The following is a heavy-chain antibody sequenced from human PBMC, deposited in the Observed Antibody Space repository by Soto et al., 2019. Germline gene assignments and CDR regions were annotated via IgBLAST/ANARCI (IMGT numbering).Heavy chain of an antibody. J-gene: IGHJ4*02. D-gene: IGHD6-13*01. Sequence: SETLSLTCAVSGGSISSGGYSWSWIRQPPGKGLEWIGYIYHSGSTYYNPSLKSRVTISVDRSKNQFSLKLSSVTAADTAVYYCARHSPAYSSIPGLFAYWGQGTLVTVSS. CDR1: GGSISSGGYS. CDR2: IYHSGST. CDR3: ARHSPAYSSIPGLFAY. V-gene: IGHV4-30-2*01.